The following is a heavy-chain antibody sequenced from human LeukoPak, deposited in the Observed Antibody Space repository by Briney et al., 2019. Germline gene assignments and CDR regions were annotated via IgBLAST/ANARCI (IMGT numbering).Heavy chain of an antibody. CDR1: GFSFSSYA. J-gene: IGHJ6*03. V-gene: IGHV3-23*01. CDR2: ISGSGGST. Sequence: LPGGSLRLSCAASGFSFSSYAMSWVRQPPGKGLEWVPAISGSGGSTYYADSVKGRFTISRDNSKNTLYLQMNSLRAEDTAVYQCAKISYDYIWGSYRYMDVWGKGTTVTVSS. CDR3: AKISYDYIWGSYRYMDV. D-gene: IGHD3-16*01.